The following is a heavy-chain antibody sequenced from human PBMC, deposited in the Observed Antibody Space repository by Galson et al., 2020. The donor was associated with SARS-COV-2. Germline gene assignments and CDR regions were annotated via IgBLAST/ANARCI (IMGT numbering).Heavy chain of an antibody. V-gene: IGHV4-31*03. D-gene: IGHD3-3*01. CDR2: IYYSGST. CDR1: GGSISSGGYY. Sequence: SETLSLTCTVSGGSISSGGYYWSWIRQHPGKGLEWIGYIYYSGSTYYNPSLKSRVTISVDTSKNQFSLKLSSVTAADTAVYYCARVCGPRITSVGVVDYCYYMDVWGKGTTVTVSS. J-gene: IGHJ6*03. CDR3: ARVCGPRITSVGVVDYCYYMDV.